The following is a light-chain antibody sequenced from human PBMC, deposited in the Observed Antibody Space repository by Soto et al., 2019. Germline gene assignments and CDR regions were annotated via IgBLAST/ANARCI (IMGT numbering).Light chain of an antibody. CDR2: NTS. J-gene: IGKJ4*01. CDR1: PSVSSSY. V-gene: IGKV3-20*01. Sequence: ELVLTQSPGTLSLSPGARVTLSCRARPSVSSSYLAWYQQKPGQAPRVLIYNTSTRATGIPARFSGSGSGTDFTITISSLQPEDFETYYCQQINSFPPTFGGGTKVDIK. CDR3: QQINSFPPT.